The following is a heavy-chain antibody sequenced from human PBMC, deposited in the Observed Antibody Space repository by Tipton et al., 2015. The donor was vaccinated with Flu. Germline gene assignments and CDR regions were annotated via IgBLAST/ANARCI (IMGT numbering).Heavy chain of an antibody. D-gene: IGHD1-26*01. CDR2: ISGSGGST. V-gene: IGHV3-23*01. CDR1: GFTFSYYT. CDR3: ARDQVPSYSGSYFPMGFDY. J-gene: IGHJ4*02. Sequence: SLRLSCAASGFTFSYYTMNWVRQAPGKGLEWVSVISGSGGSTYYADSVKGRFTISRDNSKNTLYLQMNSPRAEDTALYYCARDQVPSYSGSYFPMGFDYWGQGTLVTVSS.